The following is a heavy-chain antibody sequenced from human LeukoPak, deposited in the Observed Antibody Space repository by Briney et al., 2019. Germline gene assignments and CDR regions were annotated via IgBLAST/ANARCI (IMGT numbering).Heavy chain of an antibody. CDR2: IHYSGST. CDR1: GGSFSNYY. Sequence: SETLSLTCTVSGGSFSNYYWSWMRQSPGKGLEWIGYIHYSGSTNYNPSLKSRVTISLDTSKNQFSLQLSSVTAADTAVYYCASTEWNYARWGQGTLVTVSS. CDR3: ASTEWNYAR. J-gene: IGHJ4*02. D-gene: IGHD1-7*01. V-gene: IGHV4-59*08.